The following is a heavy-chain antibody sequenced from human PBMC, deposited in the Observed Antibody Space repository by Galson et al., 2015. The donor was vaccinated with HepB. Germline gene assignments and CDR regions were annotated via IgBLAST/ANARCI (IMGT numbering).Heavy chain of an antibody. J-gene: IGHJ6*02. Sequence: SLRLSCAASGFTFSSHWMAWVRQAPGRGLEWVATVRNDGIEKHYVDSVNGRFTISRDNAKNSVSLEMNSLRAEDTGLYYCARARRHCISDSCPSYFYYYYGFDVWGQGTAVTVSS. D-gene: IGHD2-2*01. CDR2: VRNDGIEK. CDR3: ARARRHCISDSCPSYFYYYYGFDV. V-gene: IGHV3-7*01. CDR1: GFTFSSHW.